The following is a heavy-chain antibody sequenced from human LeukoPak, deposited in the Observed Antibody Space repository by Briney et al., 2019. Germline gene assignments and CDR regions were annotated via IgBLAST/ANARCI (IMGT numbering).Heavy chain of an antibody. CDR2: IKQDGSEK. J-gene: IGHJ4*02. Sequence: GGSLRLSCAASGFTFSSFWMSWVRQAPGKGLEWVANIKQDGSEKYYVDSVKGRFTISRDNAKNSLYLQMNSLRAEDTAVYYCARPASKGDYDYVWGSYRYWSLDYWGQGTLVTVTS. CDR1: GFTFSSFW. D-gene: IGHD3-16*02. V-gene: IGHV3-7*01. CDR3: ARPASKGDYDYVWGSYRYWSLDY.